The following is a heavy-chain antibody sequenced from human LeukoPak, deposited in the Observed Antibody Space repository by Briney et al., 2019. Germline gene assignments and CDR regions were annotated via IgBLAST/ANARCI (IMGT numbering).Heavy chain of an antibody. CDR2: IKQDGSEK. CDR3: AREVGNYYGDPVVY. CDR1: GFTFSSYW. V-gene: IGHV3-7*01. Sequence: PGGSLRLSCAASGFTFSSYWMSWVRQAPGKGLEWVANIKQDGSEKYYVDSVKGRLTISRDNAKNSLYLQMNSLRAEDTAVYYCAREVGNYYGDPVVYWGQGTLVTVSS. J-gene: IGHJ4*02. D-gene: IGHD4-17*01.